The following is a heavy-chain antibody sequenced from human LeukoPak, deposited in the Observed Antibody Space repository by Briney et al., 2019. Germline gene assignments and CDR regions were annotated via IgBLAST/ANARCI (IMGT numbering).Heavy chain of an antibody. CDR3: AKDRFYGSGSFVGPSDY. J-gene: IGHJ4*02. CDR1: GFTFSSYA. CDR2: ISGSGGST. Sequence: PGGSLRLSCAASGFTFSSYAMSWVRQAPGKGLKWVSAISGSGGSTYYADSVKGRFTISRDNSKNTLYLQMNSLRAEDTAVYYCAKDRFYGSGSFVGPSDYWGQGSLVTVSS. D-gene: IGHD3-10*01. V-gene: IGHV3-23*01.